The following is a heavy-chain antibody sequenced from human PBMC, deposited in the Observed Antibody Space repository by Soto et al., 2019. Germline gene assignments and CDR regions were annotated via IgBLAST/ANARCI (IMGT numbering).Heavy chain of an antibody. J-gene: IGHJ6*02. V-gene: IGHV3-30*18. Sequence: QVQLVESGGGVVQPGRSLRLSCAASGFTFRSYGMHWVRQAPGKGLEWVAVISYDGSDRYYADSVKGRFTISRDNSKNTLYLQMNSLRADDTAVYYCAKVSSDRGYYFYGMDVWGQGTTVTVSS. CDR2: ISYDGSDR. CDR1: GFTFRSYG. D-gene: IGHD3-10*01. CDR3: AKVSSDRGYYFYGMDV.